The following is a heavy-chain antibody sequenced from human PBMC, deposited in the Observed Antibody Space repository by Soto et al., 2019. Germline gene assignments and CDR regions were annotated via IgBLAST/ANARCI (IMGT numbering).Heavy chain of an antibody. D-gene: IGHD6-19*01. CDR1: GFTFSSYG. CDR2: ISYDGNNE. V-gene: IGHV3-30*18. Sequence: QVQLVESGGGVVQPGRSLRLSCAASGFTFSSYGMHWVRQAPGKGLEWVAVISYDGNNEYYADSVKGRFTISRDNSKNTLYLHMNSLRAEDTAVYYCVKSGYSNGPTLFLQHWCQGTLVTGSS. CDR3: VKSGYSNGPTLFLQH. J-gene: IGHJ1*01.